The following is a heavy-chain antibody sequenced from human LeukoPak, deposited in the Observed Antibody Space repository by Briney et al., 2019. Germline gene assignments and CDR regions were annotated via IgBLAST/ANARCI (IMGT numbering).Heavy chain of an antibody. V-gene: IGHV3-23*01. CDR1: GFTFDDYA. Sequence: GGSLRLSCAASGFTFDDYAMHWVRQAPGKGLEWVSAISGSGGSTYYADSVKGRFTISRDNSKNTLYLQMNSLRAEDTAVYYCAKDPREATGGVIVIDYPYYFDYWGQGTLVTVSS. J-gene: IGHJ4*02. CDR3: AKDPREATGGVIVIDYPYYFDY. CDR2: ISGSGGST. D-gene: IGHD3-16*02.